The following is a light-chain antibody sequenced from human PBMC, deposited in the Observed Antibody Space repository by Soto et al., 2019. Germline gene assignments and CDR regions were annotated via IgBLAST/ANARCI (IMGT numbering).Light chain of an antibody. Sequence: EIVLTQSPATLSLSPGERATLSCRASQSVSSSLVWYQQKPGQAPSPLIYDASNRATGIPARFSGSGSATDFTLTISSLEPEDSAVYYCQQRSTWPRTFGGGTKVDI. J-gene: IGKJ4*01. V-gene: IGKV3-11*01. CDR2: DAS. CDR1: QSVSSS. CDR3: QQRSTWPRT.